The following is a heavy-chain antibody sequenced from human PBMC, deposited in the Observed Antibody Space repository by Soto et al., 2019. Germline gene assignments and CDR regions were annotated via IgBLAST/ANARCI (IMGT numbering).Heavy chain of an antibody. CDR3: ASDWLAGEPHLRWNY. CDR1: GFTFGNYW. Sequence: EVQLVESGGGLVQPGGSLRLSCTGSGFTFGNYWMSWVRQAPGKGLEWVANIKPDGSDKYYEESVKGRFTISRDNAKNSLHLQMNSLSAEDTAVYFCASDWLAGEPHLRWNYWGQGTLVTVSS. J-gene: IGHJ4*01. CDR2: IKPDGSDK. D-gene: IGHD7-27*01. V-gene: IGHV3-7*04.